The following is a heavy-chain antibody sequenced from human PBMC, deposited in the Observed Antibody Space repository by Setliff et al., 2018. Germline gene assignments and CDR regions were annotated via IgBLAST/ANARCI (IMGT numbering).Heavy chain of an antibody. Sequence: GASVKVSCKASGYTFTTYYMYWLRQAPGQGPEWMGIINPSTGSANYAQKFHGRVTMTRDTSTSTVYMELSSLRSDDTAVYYCARGEIVSTTSYYYYMDVWGKGTTVTVSS. D-gene: IGHD1-26*01. CDR2: INPSTGSA. V-gene: IGHV1-46*01. CDR1: GYTFTTYY. J-gene: IGHJ6*03. CDR3: ARGEIVSTTSYYYYMDV.